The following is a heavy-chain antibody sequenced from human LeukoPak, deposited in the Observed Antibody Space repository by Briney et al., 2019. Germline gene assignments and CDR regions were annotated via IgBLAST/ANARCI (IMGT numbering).Heavy chain of an antibody. CDR3: ARDDRSPNYYYYYGMDV. CDR2: IIPIFGIA. D-gene: IGHD1-14*01. CDR1: GGTFSSYA. V-gene: IGHV1-69*04. Sequence: ASVKVSCKASGGTFSSYAISWVRQAPGQGLEWMGRIIPIFGIANYAQKFQGRATITADKSTSTAYMELSSLRSEDTAVYYCARDDRSPNYYYYYGMDVWGQGTTVTVSS. J-gene: IGHJ6*02.